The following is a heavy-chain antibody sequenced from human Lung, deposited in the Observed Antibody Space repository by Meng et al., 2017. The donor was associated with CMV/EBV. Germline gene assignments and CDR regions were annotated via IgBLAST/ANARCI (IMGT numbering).Heavy chain of an antibody. CDR2: IKADGTET. D-gene: IGHD3-3*02. CDR3: GRNHFKDY. V-gene: IGHV3-7*01. CDR1: GFPFSRYW. Sequence: SWVASGFPFSRYWMDWARQSPGRGLEWVANIKADGTETYYGASVKGRFTISRDNADNSVFLQMTDLRVEDTAVYFCGRNHFKDYCGQGILVTVSS. J-gene: IGHJ4*02.